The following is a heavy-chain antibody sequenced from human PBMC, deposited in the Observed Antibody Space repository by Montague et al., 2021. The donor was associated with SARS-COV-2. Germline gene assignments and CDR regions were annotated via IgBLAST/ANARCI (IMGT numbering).Heavy chain of an antibody. J-gene: IGHJ4*02. CDR1: GVSVIDYY. V-gene: IGHV4-59*08. CDR3: VRRPDYRGLKGPPNF. CDR2: VLYNKGT. D-gene: IGHD3-16*02. Sequence: SETLSLTCTVSGVSVIDYYWSWIRKPPGKGLDRVGDVLYNKGTNFNPPLKSRGAISVDTSKNQFSLRLTSVTAADTAFCYCVRRPDYRGLKGPPNFWDQGTLVTVSS.